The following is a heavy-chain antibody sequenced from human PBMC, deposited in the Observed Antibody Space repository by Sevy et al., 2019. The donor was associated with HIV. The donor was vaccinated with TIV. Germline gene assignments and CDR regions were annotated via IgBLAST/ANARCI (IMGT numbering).Heavy chain of an antibody. V-gene: IGHV3-7*03. CDR3: TNHYDTGGRLDYFDY. J-gene: IGHJ4*02. D-gene: IGHD3-22*01. CDR2: IKQDGSEK. Sequence: GGSLRLSCAASGFTFSSYWMSWVRQAPGKGLEWVANIKQDGSEKYYVDSVKGRFTISRDNAKNSLYLQMNSLRAEDTAIYYCTNHYDTGGRLDYFDYWGQGTLVTVSS. CDR1: GFTFSSYW.